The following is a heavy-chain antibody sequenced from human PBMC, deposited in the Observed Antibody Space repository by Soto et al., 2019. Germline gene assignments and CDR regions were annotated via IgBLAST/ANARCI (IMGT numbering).Heavy chain of an antibody. V-gene: IGHV4-59*12. Sequence: PSETLSLTCTVSGGSISSYYWSWIRQPPGKGLEWIGYIYYGGSTNCNPSLKSRVTISVDTSKNQFSLKLSSVTAADTAVYYCARRGCRYCSSTSCPPFDEWGQGTLVTGSS. CDR3: ARRGCRYCSSTSCPPFDE. D-gene: IGHD2-2*01. CDR2: IYYGGST. J-gene: IGHJ4*02. CDR1: GGSISSYY.